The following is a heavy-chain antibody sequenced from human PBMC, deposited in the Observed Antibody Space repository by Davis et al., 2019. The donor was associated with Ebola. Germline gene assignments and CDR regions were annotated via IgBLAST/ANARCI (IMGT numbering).Heavy chain of an antibody. CDR2: IKQDGSEK. J-gene: IGHJ6*02. CDR3: ARLMVVDYYYYYGMDV. CDR1: GFTFSSYW. D-gene: IGHD2-21*01. V-gene: IGHV3-7*01. Sequence: GESLKISCAASGFTFSSYWMSWVRQAPGKGLEWVANIKQDGSEKYYVDSVKGRFTISRDNAKNSLYLQMNSLRAEDTAVYYCARLMVVDYYYYYGMDVWGQGTTVTVSS.